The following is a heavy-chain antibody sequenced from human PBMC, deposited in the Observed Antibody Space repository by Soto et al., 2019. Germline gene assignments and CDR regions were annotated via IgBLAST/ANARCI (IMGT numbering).Heavy chain of an antibody. Sequence: SETLSLTCAVYGGSFSGYYWSWIRQPPGKGLEWIGEINHSGSTNYNPSLKSRVTISVDTSKNQFSLKLSSVTAADTAVYYCARYGSGSSVWFDPWGQGTSVTVSS. V-gene: IGHV4-34*01. CDR1: GGSFSGYY. D-gene: IGHD3-10*01. CDR2: INHSGST. J-gene: IGHJ5*02. CDR3: ARYGSGSSVWFDP.